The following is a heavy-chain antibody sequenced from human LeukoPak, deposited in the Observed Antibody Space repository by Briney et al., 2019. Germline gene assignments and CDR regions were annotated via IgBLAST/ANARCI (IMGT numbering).Heavy chain of an antibody. CDR2: ISSSSSYM. D-gene: IGHD6-6*01. CDR3: ARDLGSIASDY. CDR1: GFTFSSYS. J-gene: IGHJ4*02. Sequence: PGGSLRLSCAASGFTFSSYSMNWVRQAPGKGLEWVSSISSSSSYMYYADSVKGRFTISRDNAKNSLYLQMNSLRAEDTAVYYCARDLGSIASDYWGQGTLVTVSS. V-gene: IGHV3-21*01.